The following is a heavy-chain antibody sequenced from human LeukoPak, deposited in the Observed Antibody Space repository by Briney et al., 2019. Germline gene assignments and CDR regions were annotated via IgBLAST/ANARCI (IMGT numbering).Heavy chain of an antibody. J-gene: IGHJ4*02. CDR1: GGSISSGGYY. D-gene: IGHD3-10*01. CDR2: IYYSGST. Sequence: SQTLSLTCTVSGGSISSGGYYWSWIRQHPGKGLEWIGYIYYSGSTYDNPSLRGRVTISVDTSKNHFSLKLSSVTAADTAVYYCARVGYGSGSNHLDYWGQGTLVTVSS. V-gene: IGHV4-31*03. CDR3: ARVGYGSGSNHLDY.